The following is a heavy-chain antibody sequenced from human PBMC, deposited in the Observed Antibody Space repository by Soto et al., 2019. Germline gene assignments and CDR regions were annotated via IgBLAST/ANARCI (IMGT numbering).Heavy chain of an antibody. V-gene: IGHV3-15*07. CDR2: VKSKTDGGTT. CDR1: GFSFSKPR. CDR3: TTDGGYCISTSCPGDYYYYGMDV. Sequence: LRLPLAAPGFSFSKPRVNRVPPAPGKGVEVVGRVKSKTDGGTTDYAAPVKGRFTISRDDSKNTLYLQMNSLKTEDTAVYYCTTDGGYCISTSCPGDYYYYGMDVWGQGTTVTVSS. D-gene: IGHD2-2*01. J-gene: IGHJ6*02.